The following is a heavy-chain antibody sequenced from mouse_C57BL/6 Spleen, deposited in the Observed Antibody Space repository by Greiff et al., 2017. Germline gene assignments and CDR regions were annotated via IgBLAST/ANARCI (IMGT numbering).Heavy chain of an antibody. CDR1: GFTFSDYG. Sequence: EVMLVESGGGLVKPGGSLKLSCAATGFTFSDYGMHWVRQAPETGLEWVAYISSGSSTIYYADTVKGRFTISRDNAKNTLFLQRTSLRSEDTAMYYGARGGGLRHAMDYWGQGTSVTVSS. D-gene: IGHD2-4*01. CDR2: ISSGSSTI. V-gene: IGHV5-17*01. J-gene: IGHJ4*01. CDR3: ARGGGLRHAMDY.